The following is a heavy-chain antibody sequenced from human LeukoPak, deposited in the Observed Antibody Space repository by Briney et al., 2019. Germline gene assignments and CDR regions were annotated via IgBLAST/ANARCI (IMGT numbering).Heavy chain of an antibody. Sequence: GGSLRLSCAASRFTVSSNYMSWVRQAPGKGLEWVSVIYSGGSTYYADSVKGRFTISRDNSKNTLYLQMNGLRAEDTAVYYCARGYYYDSSGYLDYWGQGTLVTVSS. CDR2: IYSGGST. CDR1: RFTVSSNY. V-gene: IGHV3-53*01. J-gene: IGHJ4*02. D-gene: IGHD3-22*01. CDR3: ARGYYYDSSGYLDY.